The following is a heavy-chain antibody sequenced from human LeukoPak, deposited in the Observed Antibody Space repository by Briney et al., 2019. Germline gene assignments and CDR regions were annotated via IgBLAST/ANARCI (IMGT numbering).Heavy chain of an antibody. Sequence: ASVKVSCKASGGTFSSYAISWVRQAPGQGLEWMGGIIPILGIANYAQKFQGRVTITADKSTSTAYMELSSLRSEDTAVYYCARGYYDSSGYLYYFDYWGQGTLVTVSS. CDR1: GGTFSSYA. CDR3: ARGYYDSSGYLYYFDY. D-gene: IGHD3-22*01. CDR2: IIPILGIA. V-gene: IGHV1-69*10. J-gene: IGHJ4*02.